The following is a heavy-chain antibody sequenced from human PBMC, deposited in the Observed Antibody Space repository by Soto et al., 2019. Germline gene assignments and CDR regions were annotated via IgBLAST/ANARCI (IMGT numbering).Heavy chain of an antibody. D-gene: IGHD3-22*01. CDR2: IYPGDSDT. CDR1: GYSFTSYW. J-gene: IGHJ3*02. CDR3: ARSRYYYDSSGYYPPDAFDI. V-gene: IGHV5-51*01. Sequence: PGESLKISCKGSGYSFTSYWIGWVRQMPGKGLEWMGIIYPGDSDTRYSPSFQGQVTISADKSISTAYLQWSSLKASGTAMYYCARSRYYYDSSGYYPPDAFDIWGQGTMVTVSS.